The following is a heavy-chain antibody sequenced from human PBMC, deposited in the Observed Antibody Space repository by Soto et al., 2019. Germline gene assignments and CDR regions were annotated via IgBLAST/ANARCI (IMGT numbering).Heavy chain of an antibody. CDR2: IYWNDDM. D-gene: IGHD6-13*01. CDR3: AHALPYSSSWIADY. CDR1: GFSLSTSGVG. Sequence: SGPTLVNPTQTLTLTCTFSGFSLSTSGVGVGWIRQPPGKALEWLALIYWNDDMRYSPSLKSRLTITKDTSKNQVVLTMTNMDPVDTATYYCAHALPYSSSWIADYWGQGTLVTVSS. J-gene: IGHJ4*02. V-gene: IGHV2-5*01.